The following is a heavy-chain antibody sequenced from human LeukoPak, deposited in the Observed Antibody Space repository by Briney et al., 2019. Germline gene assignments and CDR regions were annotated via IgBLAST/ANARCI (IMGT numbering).Heavy chain of an antibody. D-gene: IGHD3-22*01. CDR1: GGSISTYY. CDR2: IYYSGST. CDR3: ARDAGGSGYYSYYMDV. Sequence: SETLSLTCTVSGGSISTYYWSWIRQPPGKGLEWIGYIYYSGSTNYNPSLKSRVTISVDTSKNQFSLKVSSVTAADTAVYYCARDAGGSGYYSYYMDVWGKGTTVTISS. J-gene: IGHJ6*03. V-gene: IGHV4-59*01.